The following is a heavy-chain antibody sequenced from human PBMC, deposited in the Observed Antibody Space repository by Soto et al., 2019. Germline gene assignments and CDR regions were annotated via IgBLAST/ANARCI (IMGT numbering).Heavy chain of an antibody. Sequence: GGSLRLSCAASGFTFSRYWMHWVRQAPGKGLVWVSRINSDGSSTSYADSVKGRFTISRDNAKNTLYLQMNSLRAEDTAVYYCARDPGPPFDWLPYYYYYGMDVWGQGTTVTVSS. CDR1: GFTFSRYW. V-gene: IGHV3-74*01. CDR3: ARDPGPPFDWLPYYYYYGMDV. J-gene: IGHJ6*02. D-gene: IGHD3-9*01. CDR2: INSDGSST.